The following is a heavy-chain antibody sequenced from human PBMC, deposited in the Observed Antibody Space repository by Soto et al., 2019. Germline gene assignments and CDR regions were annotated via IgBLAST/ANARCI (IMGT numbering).Heavy chain of an antibody. Sequence: PRGSLKISCKASGYSFSDYWIGWVRQMPGRGLEWMGIIYPGDSDTRYSASFQGQVTISADKSISTTFLQWSSLKASDTAMYYCARRGQYCSTSTCRFDPWGQGTLVTVSS. CDR2: IYPGDSDT. D-gene: IGHD2-2*01. V-gene: IGHV5-51*01. CDR1: GYSFSDYW. J-gene: IGHJ5*02. CDR3: ARRGQYCSTSTCRFDP.